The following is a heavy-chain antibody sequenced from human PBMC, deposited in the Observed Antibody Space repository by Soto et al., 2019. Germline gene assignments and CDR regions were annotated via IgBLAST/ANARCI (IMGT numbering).Heavy chain of an antibody. Sequence: EVQLVESGGGLVQPGGSLRLSCVPSGFTFNSHWMHWVRQAPGKGLVWVSRINGEGSTTSYADSVRGRFTISRDNAKNTLYLQMNCLRVDDTAVHYCARDPRDGYHSPPDYWGQGTLGTVSS. J-gene: IGHJ4*02. CDR3: ARDPRDGYHSPPDY. V-gene: IGHV3-74*01. D-gene: IGHD5-12*01. CDR1: GFTFNSHW. CDR2: INGEGSTT.